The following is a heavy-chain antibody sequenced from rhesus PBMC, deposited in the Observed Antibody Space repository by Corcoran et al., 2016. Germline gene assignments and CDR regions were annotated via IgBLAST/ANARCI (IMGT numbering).Heavy chain of an antibody. CDR1: GGSISSSNW. J-gene: IGHJ6*01. CDR2: ISGSSCSH. V-gene: IGHV4-65*01. CDR3: ARAGGGGDRRFGFDS. D-gene: IGHD5-42*01. Sequence: QVQLQESGPGLVKPSETLSLTCAVSGGSISSSNWWSWVRHPPGKGLGWNGDISGSSCSHDYNPARKSRSTLTTSTTKNQVSLKLSSGTAADTGVYDCARAGGGGDRRFGFDSWGQGVVVTVSS.